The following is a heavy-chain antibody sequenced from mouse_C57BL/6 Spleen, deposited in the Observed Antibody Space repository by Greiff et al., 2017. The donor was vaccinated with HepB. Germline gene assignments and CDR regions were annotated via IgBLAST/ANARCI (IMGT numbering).Heavy chain of an antibody. J-gene: IGHJ1*03. V-gene: IGHV1-15*01. CDR3: TRWIIHYYGSSHWDFDV. CDR2: IDPETGGT. D-gene: IGHD1-1*01. CDR1: GYTFTDYE. Sequence: VQLQQSGAELVRPGASVTLSCKASGYTFTDYEMHWVKQTPVHGLEWIGAIDPETGGTAYNQKFKGKAILTADKSSSTAYMELRSLTSEDSAVYYCTRWIIHYYGSSHWDFDVWGTGTTVTVSS.